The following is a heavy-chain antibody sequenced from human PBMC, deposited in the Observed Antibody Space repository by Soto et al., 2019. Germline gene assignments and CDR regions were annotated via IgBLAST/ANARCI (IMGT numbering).Heavy chain of an antibody. V-gene: IGHV3-33*07. CDR2: MWYDGTNK. Sequence: QVQLVESGGGVVQPGRSLRPSCAASGFTFSRNGMYWVRQAPGQGLEWVAVMWYDGTNKYYADSVKGRFTISRDNSRNTLYLQMNSLRAEDTAVYYCARSQMLTFGGVVEQFTTHFDSWGQGTLVTVSS. CDR1: GFTFSRNG. D-gene: IGHD3-16*02. J-gene: IGHJ4*02. CDR3: ARSQMLTFGGVVEQFTTHFDS.